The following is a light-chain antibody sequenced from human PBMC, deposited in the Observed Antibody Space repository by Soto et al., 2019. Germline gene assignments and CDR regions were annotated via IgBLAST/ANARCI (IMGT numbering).Light chain of an antibody. CDR1: SSDVSSYNR. Sequence: QSVLTQPPSASGSPGQSVAISCTGTSSDVSSYNRVSWYQQPPGAAPKLMIYEVSNRPSGVPDRFSGSKSGNTASLTISGLQAEDEADYYCNSYTGSSTYVFGTGTKVTVL. J-gene: IGLJ1*01. CDR3: NSYTGSSTYV. V-gene: IGLV2-18*02. CDR2: EVS.